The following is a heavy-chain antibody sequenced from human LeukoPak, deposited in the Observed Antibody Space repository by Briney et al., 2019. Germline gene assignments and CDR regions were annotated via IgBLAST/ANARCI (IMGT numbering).Heavy chain of an antibody. CDR1: GGSISSYY. Sequence: PSETLSLTCTVSGGSISSYYWSWIRQPPGKGLEWIGCIFYSGSTNYNPSLKSRVTISVDTSKNQFSLKLSSVTAADTAVYYCARSSGVATVAARKFDYWGQGTLVSVSS. D-gene: IGHD6-6*01. J-gene: IGHJ4*02. V-gene: IGHV4-59*01. CDR2: IFYSGST. CDR3: ARSSGVATVAARKFDY.